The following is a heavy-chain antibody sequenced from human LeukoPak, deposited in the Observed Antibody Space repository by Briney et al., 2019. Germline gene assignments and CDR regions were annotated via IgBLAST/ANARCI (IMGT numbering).Heavy chain of an antibody. D-gene: IGHD3-22*01. J-gene: IGHJ4*02. CDR1: GYSISSGYD. CDR2: IYHSGST. CDR3: ALRDSSGYPAYLDY. Sequence: SETLSLTCAVSGYSISSGYDWGWIRPPPGKGLEWIGRIYHSGSTYYNPSLKSRVTISVDTSKNQFSLKLSSVTAADTAVYYCALRDSSGYPAYLDYWGQGTLVTVSS. V-gene: IGHV4-38-2*01.